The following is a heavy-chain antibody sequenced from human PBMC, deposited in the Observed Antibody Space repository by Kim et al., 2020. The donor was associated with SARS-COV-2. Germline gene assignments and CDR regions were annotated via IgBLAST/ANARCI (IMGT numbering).Heavy chain of an antibody. Sequence: SETLSLTCTVSGSSISSSSYYWGWIRQPPGKGLEWIGSIYYSGSTYYNPSLKSRVTISVDTSKNQFSLKLSSVTAADTAVYYCARTGGYSYGLYYYGMDVWGQGTTVTVSS. D-gene: IGHD5-18*01. CDR3: ARTGGYSYGLYYYGMDV. CDR1: GSSISSSSYY. CDR2: IYYSGST. V-gene: IGHV4-39*01. J-gene: IGHJ6*02.